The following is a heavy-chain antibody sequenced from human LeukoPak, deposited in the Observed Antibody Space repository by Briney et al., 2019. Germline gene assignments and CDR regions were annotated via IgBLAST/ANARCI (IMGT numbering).Heavy chain of an antibody. Sequence: SGGSLRLSCRASGFTFGDYAVTWVRQAPGKGLEWVGLVRSKAYGGTTEYAASVKGRFTISRDDSKSIGYLQMNSLKMEDTAVYYCSNWNYGRPQMNCWGQGTLVTVSS. J-gene: IGHJ4*02. V-gene: IGHV3-49*04. CDR3: SNWNYGRPQMNC. CDR2: VRSKAYGGTT. CDR1: GFTFGDYA. D-gene: IGHD1-7*01.